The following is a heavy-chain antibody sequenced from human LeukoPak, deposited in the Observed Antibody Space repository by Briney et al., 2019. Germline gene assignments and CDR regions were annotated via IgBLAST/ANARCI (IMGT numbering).Heavy chain of an antibody. D-gene: IGHD3-9*01. CDR2: IKSKTDGGTT. V-gene: IGHV3-15*01. CDR1: GFTFSNAW. J-gene: IGHJ4*02. CDR3: TTGHILTGYRLADY. Sequence: GGSLRLSCAASGFTFSNAWMSWVRQAPGKGLEWVGCIKSKTDGGTTDYAAPVKGRFTISRDDSKNTLYLQMNSLKTEDTAVYYCTTGHILTGYRLADYWGQGTLVTVSS.